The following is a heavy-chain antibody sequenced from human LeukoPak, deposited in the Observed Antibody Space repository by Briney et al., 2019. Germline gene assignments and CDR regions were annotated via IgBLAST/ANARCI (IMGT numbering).Heavy chain of an antibody. J-gene: IGHJ4*02. Sequence: KSGGSLRLSCEASTFNFGLYVMTWARQAPGKGLEWVSGISGGGLSTYYTDSVKGRFTISRDNSKNTLYLQMNSLRAEDTAVYYCAKDARRTFGLSSGLYRGSYYFDYWGQGTLVTVSS. CDR3: AKDARRTFGLSSGLYRGSYYFDY. D-gene: IGHD6-19*01. CDR2: ISGGGLST. V-gene: IGHV3-23*01. CDR1: TFNFGLYV.